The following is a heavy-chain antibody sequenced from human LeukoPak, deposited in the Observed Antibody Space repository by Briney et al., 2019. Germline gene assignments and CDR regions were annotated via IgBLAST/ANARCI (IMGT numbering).Heavy chain of an antibody. CDR1: GFTFDDYA. J-gene: IGHJ4*02. CDR2: ISWNSGSI. Sequence: TGGSLRLSCAASGFTFDDYAMHWVRHAPGKGLEWVSGISWNSGSIGYADSVKGRFTISRDNAKNTLFLQINSLRAEDTAVYYCAREILAPGKTHDYWGQGTLVTVSS. V-gene: IGHV3-9*01. CDR3: AREILAPGKTHDY.